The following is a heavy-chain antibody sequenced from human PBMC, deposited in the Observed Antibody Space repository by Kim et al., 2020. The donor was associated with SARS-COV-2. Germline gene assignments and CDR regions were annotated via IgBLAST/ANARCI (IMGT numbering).Heavy chain of an antibody. CDR1: GGSISSGGYY. Sequence: SETLSLTCTVSGGSISSGGYYWSWIRQHPGKGLEWIGYIYYSGSTYYNPSLKSRVTISVDTSKNQFSLKLSSVTAADTAVYYCARAGVLLWFGESPYLDLWGQGTLVTVSS. D-gene: IGHD3-10*01. CDR3: ARAGVLLWFGESPYLDL. J-gene: IGHJ4*02. CDR2: IYYSGST. V-gene: IGHV4-31*03.